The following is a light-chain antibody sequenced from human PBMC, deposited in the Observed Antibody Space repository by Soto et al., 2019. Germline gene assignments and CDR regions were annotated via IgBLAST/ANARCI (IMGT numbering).Light chain of an antibody. Sequence: QSALTQPPSASGSPGQSVTISCTGTSSDIGGYNYVSWYQHHPGKAPKVMIYEVSKRPSGVPDRFSGSKPGNTASLTVSGLQAEDEADYYCSSYAGSNNLGVFGGGTKVTVL. CDR1: SSDIGGYNY. CDR3: SSYAGSNNLGV. CDR2: EVS. J-gene: IGLJ3*02. V-gene: IGLV2-8*01.